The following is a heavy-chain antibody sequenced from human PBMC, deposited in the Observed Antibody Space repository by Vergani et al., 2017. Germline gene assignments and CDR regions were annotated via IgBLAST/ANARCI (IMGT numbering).Heavy chain of an antibody. CDR1: GGSINSHNYY. V-gene: IGHV4-61*02. Sequence: QVQLQESGPGLVKPSQTLSLTCTVSGGSINSHNYYWSWIRQPAGKGLEWIGRIHTSGSTNYNPSLKSRVTMSEDTSKNQFSLNLPSVTAADTAVYFCARGSCLGGSCYKPLFDYGGQGILVTVSS. J-gene: IGHJ4*02. CDR2: IHTSGST. CDR3: ARGSCLGGSCYKPLFDY. D-gene: IGHD2-15*01.